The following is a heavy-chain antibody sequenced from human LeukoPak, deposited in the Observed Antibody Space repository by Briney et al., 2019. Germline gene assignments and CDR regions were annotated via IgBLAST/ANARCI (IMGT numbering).Heavy chain of an antibody. J-gene: IGHJ5*02. Sequence: SETLSLTCTVSGGSISSYYWSWIRQPAGKGLEWIGRIYTSGSTNYNSSLKSRVTMSVDTSKNQFSLKLSSVTAADTAVYYCARDLRVAGTSYWFDPWGQGTLVTVSS. V-gene: IGHV4-4*07. CDR1: GGSISSYY. CDR2: IYTSGST. D-gene: IGHD6-19*01. CDR3: ARDLRVAGTSYWFDP.